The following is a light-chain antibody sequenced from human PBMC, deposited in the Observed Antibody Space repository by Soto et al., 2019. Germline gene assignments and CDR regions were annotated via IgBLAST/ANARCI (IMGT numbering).Light chain of an antibody. V-gene: IGLV4-69*01. CDR2: LNSDGSH. J-gene: IGLJ3*02. CDR1: SGQSSYA. Sequence: QLVLTQSPSASASLGASVKLTCTLSSGQSSYAIAWHQQQPEKGPRYLMKLNSDGSHSKGDGIPDRFSGSSSGAERYLTISSLQSEDEADYYCQTWGTGIWVFVGGTKLTVL. CDR3: QTWGTGIWV.